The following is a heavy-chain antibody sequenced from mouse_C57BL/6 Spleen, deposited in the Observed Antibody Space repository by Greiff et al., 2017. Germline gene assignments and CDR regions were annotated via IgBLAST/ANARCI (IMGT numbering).Heavy chain of an antibody. V-gene: IGHV1-69*01. Sequence: QVQLQQPGAELVMPGASVKLSCKASGYTFTSYWMHWVKQRPGQGLEWIGEIDPSDSYTNYNQKFKGKSTLTVDKSSSTASMQLSSLTSEDSAVYYCARGTATRFAYWGQGTLVTVSA. D-gene: IGHD1-2*01. CDR1: GYTFTSYW. J-gene: IGHJ3*01. CDR2: IDPSDSYT. CDR3: ARGTATRFAY.